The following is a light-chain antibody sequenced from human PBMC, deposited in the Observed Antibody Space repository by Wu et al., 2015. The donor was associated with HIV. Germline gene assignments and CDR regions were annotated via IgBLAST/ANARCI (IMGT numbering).Light chain of an antibody. CDR2: DAS. J-gene: IGKJ2*03. Sequence: EIVMTQSPATLSVSPGERATLSCRASQSISSNLAWYQQKPGQAPSLLIYDASTRATGIPARFSGSGSGTEFTLTISSLQSEDFAVYYCQQYNNWLEYSFGQGTKLKIK. CDR3: QQYNNWLEYS. V-gene: IGKV3-15*01. CDR1: QSISSN.